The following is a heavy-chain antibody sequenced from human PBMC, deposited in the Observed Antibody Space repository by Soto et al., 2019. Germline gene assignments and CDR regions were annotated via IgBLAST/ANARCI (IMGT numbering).Heavy chain of an antibody. J-gene: IGHJ5*02. CDR2: INAGNGNT. CDR3: ARVYDFWSGIRSGWFDP. V-gene: IGHV1-3*01. Sequence: ASVKVSCKASGYTFTSYAMQWVRQAPGQRLEWMGWINAGNGNTKYSQKFQGRVTITRDTSASTAYMELRSLRSDDTAVYYCARVYDFWSGIRSGWFDPWGQGTLVTVSS. D-gene: IGHD3-3*01. CDR1: GYTFTSYA.